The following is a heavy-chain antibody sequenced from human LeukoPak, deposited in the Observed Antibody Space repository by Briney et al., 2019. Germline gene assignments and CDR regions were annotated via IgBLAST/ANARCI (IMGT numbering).Heavy chain of an antibody. J-gene: IGHJ4*02. Sequence: PSETLSLTCTVPGGSISISSYYCGWIRQPPGKGQEWIGSIYYSGTTYYNPSLKSRVTISVDTSKNQFSLKLTSVAAADTAVYYCARHGIQLKNFDYWGQGTLVTVSS. CDR1: GGSISISSYY. CDR2: IYYSGTT. V-gene: IGHV4-39*01. D-gene: IGHD5-24*01. CDR3: ARHGIQLKNFDY.